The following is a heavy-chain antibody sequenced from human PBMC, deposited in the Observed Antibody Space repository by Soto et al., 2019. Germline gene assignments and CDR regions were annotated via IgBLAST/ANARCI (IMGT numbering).Heavy chain of an antibody. Sequence: ASVKVSCKASGYTFTSYGISWVRQAPGQGLEWMGWISAYNGNTNYAQKLQGRVTMTTDTSTSTAYMELRSLRSDDTAVYYCARVKRIAVAGTGLNYWGQGTLVTVSS. CDR1: GYTFTSYG. CDR3: ARVKRIAVAGTGLNY. V-gene: IGHV1-18*01. CDR2: ISAYNGNT. D-gene: IGHD6-19*01. J-gene: IGHJ4*02.